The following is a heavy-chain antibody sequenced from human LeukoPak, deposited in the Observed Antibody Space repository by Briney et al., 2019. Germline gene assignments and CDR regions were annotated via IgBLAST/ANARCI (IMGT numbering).Heavy chain of an antibody. J-gene: IGHJ4*02. D-gene: IGHD1-1*01. Sequence: SETLSLTCTVSGGSISSSNYYWGWIRQPPGKGLEWIGSIYYSGDTYYNPSLKSRVTISVDTSKNQFSLRLRSVTAADTAVYYCARHEKRLTLATTGDYWGQGILVSVSP. CDR2: IYYSGDT. CDR3: ARHEKRLTLATTGDY. V-gene: IGHV4-39*01. CDR1: GGSISSSNYY.